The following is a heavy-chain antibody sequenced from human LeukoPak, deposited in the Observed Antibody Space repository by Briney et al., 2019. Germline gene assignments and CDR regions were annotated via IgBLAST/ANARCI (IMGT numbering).Heavy chain of an antibody. J-gene: IGHJ4*02. V-gene: IGHV3-7*01. D-gene: IGHD5-18*01. CDR1: GFTFRSYL. CDR2: IKQGGSEK. Sequence: GGSLRLSCAASGFTFRSYLMNWVRQAPGQGLEWVANIKQGGSEKYYVDSVKGRFTISRDNAKNSLYLQMNSLRAEDTAVYYCARGRYSYDSLAFDYWGQGTLVTVSS. CDR3: ARGRYSYDSLAFDY.